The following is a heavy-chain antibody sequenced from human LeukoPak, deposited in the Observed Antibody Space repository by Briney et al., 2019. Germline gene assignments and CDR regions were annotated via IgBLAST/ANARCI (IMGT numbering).Heavy chain of an antibody. D-gene: IGHD5-12*01. CDR3: ARDVALPSYYYGMDV. Sequence: PGGSLRLSCAASGFTFSSYVMSWVRQAPGKGLEWVSAISGSGGSTYYADSVKGRFTISRDNSKNTLYLQMNSLRAEDTAVYYCARDVALPSYYYGMDVWGQGTTVTVSS. CDR1: GFTFSSYV. CDR2: ISGSGGST. V-gene: IGHV3-23*01. J-gene: IGHJ6*02.